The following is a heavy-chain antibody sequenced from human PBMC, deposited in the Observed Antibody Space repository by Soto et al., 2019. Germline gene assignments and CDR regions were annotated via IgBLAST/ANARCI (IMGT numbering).Heavy chain of an antibody. J-gene: IGHJ6*03. CDR2: IYSGGST. CDR3: ARDRSIAARRPVPGYYYYMDV. V-gene: IGHV3-66*01. Sequence: GGSLRLSCAVSGFTVSSNYMSWVRQAPGKGLEWVSVIYSGGSTYYADSVKGRFTISRDNSKNTLDLQMNSLRAEDTAVYYCARDRSIAARRPVPGYYYYMDVWGKGTTVTVSS. D-gene: IGHD6-6*01. CDR1: GFTVSSNY.